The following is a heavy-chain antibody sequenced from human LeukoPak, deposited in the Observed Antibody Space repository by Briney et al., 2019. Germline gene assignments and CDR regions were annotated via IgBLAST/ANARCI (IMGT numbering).Heavy chain of an antibody. CDR2: IIPIFGTA. D-gene: IGHD3-16*01. CDR3: ASNPLITFGDLYYYYMDV. J-gene: IGHJ6*03. V-gene: IGHV1-69*13. CDR1: GGTFSSYA. Sequence: ASVKVSCKASGGTFSSYAISWVRQAPGQGLEWMGGIIPIFGTANYAQKFQGRVTITADESTSTAYMELSSLRSEDTAVYYCASNPLITFGDLYYYYMDVWGKGTTVTVSS.